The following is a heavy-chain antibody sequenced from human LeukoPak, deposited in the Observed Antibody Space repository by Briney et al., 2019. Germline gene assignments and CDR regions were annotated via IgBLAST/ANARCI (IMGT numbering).Heavy chain of an antibody. Sequence: SGGSLRLSCAASGFTFSTYEMNLVRQAPGRGLEWVSYISTSGRTIDYADSAKCRFTISRDNAKNSLYLQMNSLRAEDTAVYYCASYIRAPFDIWGQGTMVTVSS. D-gene: IGHD3-10*01. J-gene: IGHJ3*02. CDR3: ASYIRAPFDI. CDR1: GFTFSTYE. V-gene: IGHV3-48*03. CDR2: ISTSGRTI.